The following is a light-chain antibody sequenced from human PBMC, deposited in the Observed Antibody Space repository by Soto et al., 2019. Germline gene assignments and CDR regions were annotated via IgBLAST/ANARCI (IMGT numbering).Light chain of an antibody. CDR1: QTINKY. V-gene: IGKV1-39*01. Sequence: DIHLTQSPSSLSASVGDSVTITCRSSQTINKYLNWYQHRPGKAPKLLIYAASSLQTGVPTRFSRAGAGTFVPLTSSHLQLEDVASYYCQQSYGSPGAFGRGTKVE. CDR2: AAS. J-gene: IGKJ1*01. CDR3: QQSYGSPGA.